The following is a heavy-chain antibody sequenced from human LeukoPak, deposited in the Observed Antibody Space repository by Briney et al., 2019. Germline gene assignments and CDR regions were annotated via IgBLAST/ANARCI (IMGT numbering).Heavy chain of an antibody. Sequence: PGGSLRLSCAASGFTFSSYAMRWVRQAPGKGLGWVSAISGRGGRTYYADSVKGRFTISRDNSKNTLYLQMNSLRAEDAAVYYCAKDRIGGVLRYFDWSGAYDAFDIWGQGTMVTVSS. CDR2: ISGRGGRT. J-gene: IGHJ3*02. CDR3: AKDRIGGVLRYFDWSGAYDAFDI. CDR1: GFTFSSYA. D-gene: IGHD3-9*01. V-gene: IGHV3-23*01.